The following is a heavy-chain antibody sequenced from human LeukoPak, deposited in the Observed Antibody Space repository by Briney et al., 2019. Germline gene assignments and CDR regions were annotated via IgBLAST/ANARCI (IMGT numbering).Heavy chain of an antibody. CDR3: ARAGAEVTSHFDV. Sequence: ASVKVSCKASGYPFSIFGMAWVRQAPGQGLEWMGWIGSYNGNTNFAQKFQGRVTITTDTSMRTVYMELSSLRFDDTAVYYCARAGAEVTSHFDVWGQGKLVTVSS. J-gene: IGHJ4*02. V-gene: IGHV1-18*04. CDR1: GYPFSIFG. D-gene: IGHD2-21*02. CDR2: IGSYNGNT.